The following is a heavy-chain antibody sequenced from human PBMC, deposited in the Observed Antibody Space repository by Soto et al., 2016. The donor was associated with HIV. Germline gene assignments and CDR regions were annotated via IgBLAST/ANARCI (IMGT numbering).Heavy chain of an antibody. CDR1: GFTFDDYG. Sequence: EVQLVESGGGVVRPGGSLRLSCAASGFTFDDYGMSWVRQAPGKGLEWVSGINWNGGSTGYADSVKGRFTISRDNAKNSLYLQMNSLRAEDTALYYCARSIHIYGDYSWGYFDYWGQGTLVTVSS. D-gene: IGHD4-17*01. CDR2: INWNGGST. J-gene: IGHJ4*02. V-gene: IGHV3-20*04. CDR3: ARSIHIYGDYSWGYFDY.